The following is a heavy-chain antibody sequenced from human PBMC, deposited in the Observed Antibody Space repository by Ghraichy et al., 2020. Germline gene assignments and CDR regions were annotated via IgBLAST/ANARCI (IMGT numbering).Heavy chain of an antibody. J-gene: IGHJ4*02. CDR1: GFTFSNYG. Sequence: GGSLRLSCAVSGFTFSNYGMNWVRQAPGKGLEWVSFIDSSGNYINYADSVKGRFTISRDNAKNSLYLQMNSRRTEDTAIYYCARGGVGTDYWGQGTLVTVSS. CDR2: IDSSGNYI. CDR3: ARGGVGTDY. V-gene: IGHV3-21*01. D-gene: IGHD2-8*02.